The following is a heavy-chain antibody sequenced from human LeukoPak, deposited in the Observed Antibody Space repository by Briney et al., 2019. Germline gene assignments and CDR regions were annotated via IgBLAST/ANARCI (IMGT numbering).Heavy chain of an antibody. CDR1: GGSISSSSYY. J-gene: IGHJ4*02. CDR2: IYYSGST. Sequence: PSETLSLTCTVSGGSISSSSYYWGWIRQPPGKGLEWIGSIYYSGSTYYNPSLKSRVTISVDTSKNQFSLKLSSVTAADTAVYYCASGGYSYGLCCFGYWGQGTLVTVSS. V-gene: IGHV4-39*07. D-gene: IGHD5-18*01. CDR3: ASGGYSYGLCCFGY.